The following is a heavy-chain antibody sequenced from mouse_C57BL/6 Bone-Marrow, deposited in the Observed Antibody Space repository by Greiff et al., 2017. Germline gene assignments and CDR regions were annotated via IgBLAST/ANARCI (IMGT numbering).Heavy chain of an antibody. CDR2: IYPGGGYT. CDR3: ARKGRGAMDY. J-gene: IGHJ4*01. CDR1: VYTFTNYW. Sequence: QVQLQQSGAELVRPGTSVKMSCKASVYTFTNYWIGWAKQRPGHGLEWIGDIYPGGGYTNYNEKFKGKATLTADKSSSTAYMQFSSLTSEDSAIYYCARKGRGAMDYWGQGTSVTVSS. V-gene: IGHV1-63*01. D-gene: IGHD3-3*01.